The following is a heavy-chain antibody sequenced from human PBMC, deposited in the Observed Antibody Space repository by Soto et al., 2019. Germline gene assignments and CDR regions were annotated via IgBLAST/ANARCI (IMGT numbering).Heavy chain of an antibody. D-gene: IGHD2-2*01. Sequence: EVQLLDSGGGLVQPGGSLRLSCAASGFTFRTYAMSWVRQAPGKGLEWVSTISDSGTTYYANSVKGRFTIXXXXSRNTXXXXXXXXXXXXXXXXXXXKGGEGSCSRTXCLYFSDSWGQGTLVTVSS. J-gene: IGHJ5*02. V-gene: IGHV3-23*01. CDR1: GFTFRTYA. CDR3: XKGGEGSCSRTXCLYFSDS. CDR2: ISDSGTT.